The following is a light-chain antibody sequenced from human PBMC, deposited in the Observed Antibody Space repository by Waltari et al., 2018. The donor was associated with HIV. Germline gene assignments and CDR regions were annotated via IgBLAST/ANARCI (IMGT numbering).Light chain of an antibody. Sequence: QSVLTQPPSVSAAPGQKVTIACSGSSSNTGNNYVSWYQQLPGTAPKLLIYENNKRPSGIPDRFSGSKSGTSATLGITGLQTGDEADYCCGTWDSSLSAYVFGSGTKVTVL. CDR3: GTWDSSLSAYV. J-gene: IGLJ1*01. CDR2: ENN. V-gene: IGLV1-51*02. CDR1: SSNTGNNY.